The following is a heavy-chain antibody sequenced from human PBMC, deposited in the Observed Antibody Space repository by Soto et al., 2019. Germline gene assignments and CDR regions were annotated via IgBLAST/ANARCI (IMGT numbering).Heavy chain of an antibody. D-gene: IGHD3-16*01. J-gene: IGHJ4*02. CDR3: AKITAA. V-gene: IGHV3-23*01. Sequence: EVEVLESGGGLVQPGGSLRLSCAASGFTFSAYVMSWVRQAPGKGLEWVSSITSSGGGTYYADSVKGRFTVSRDNSKNTVYLQMNRLRDEATAVYYCAKITAAWGQGTLVTVSS. CDR1: GFTFSAYV. CDR2: ITSSGGGT.